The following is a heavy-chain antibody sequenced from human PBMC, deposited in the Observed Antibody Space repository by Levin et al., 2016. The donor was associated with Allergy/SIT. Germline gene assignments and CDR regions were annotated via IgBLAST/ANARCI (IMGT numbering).Heavy chain of an antibody. D-gene: IGHD3-10*01. Sequence: GESLKISCAASGFTFSSFAMSWLRQAPSKGLEWVSTIGRSGASTNYADSVKGRFTISRDNSNNILYLRLNSLRVEDTAFYYCARDPGGSFDYWGQGTLVTVSS. J-gene: IGHJ4*02. V-gene: IGHV3-23*01. CDR2: IGRSGAST. CDR3: ARDPGGSFDY. CDR1: GFTFSSFA.